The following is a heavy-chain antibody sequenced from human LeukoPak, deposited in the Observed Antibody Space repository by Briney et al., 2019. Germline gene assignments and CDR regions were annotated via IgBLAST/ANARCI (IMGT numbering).Heavy chain of an antibody. CDR2: INNEAGGA. J-gene: IGHJ6*04. V-gene: IGHV3-74*01. CDR3: AELGITMNGGV. CDR1: GFTFSNFW. D-gene: IGHD3-10*02. Sequence: GGSLRLSCAASGFTFSNFWMHWVRQGPGKGLVWVSRINNEAGGATYADSVKGRFTISRDNAKNSLYLQMNSLRAEDTAVYYCAELGITMNGGVWGKGTTVTISS.